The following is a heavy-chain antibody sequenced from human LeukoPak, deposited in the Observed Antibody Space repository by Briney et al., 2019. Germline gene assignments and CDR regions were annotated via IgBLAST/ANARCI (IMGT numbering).Heavy chain of an antibody. D-gene: IGHD1-26*01. CDR3: ARDWSGGDYYYYYYMDV. J-gene: IGHJ6*03. Sequence: KPSETLSLTCTVSGCSISSYYWSWFRQPARKGLQWIGRIYTSGSTTYNPSLKSRVTMSVDTSKKQFSLKLSSVTAADTAVYYCARDWSGGDYYYYYYMDVWGKGTTVTVSS. V-gene: IGHV4-4*07. CDR1: GCSISSYY. CDR2: IYTSGST.